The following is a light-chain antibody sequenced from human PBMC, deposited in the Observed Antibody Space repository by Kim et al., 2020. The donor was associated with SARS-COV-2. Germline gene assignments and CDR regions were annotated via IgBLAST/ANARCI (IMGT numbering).Light chain of an antibody. J-gene: IGLJ3*02. CDR3: NSRDSSGNHWV. CDR2: GKN. CDR1: SLRSYY. Sequence: SSELTQDPAVSVALGQTVRITCQGESLRSYYASWYQQKPGQAPVLVIYGKNNRPSGIPDRVSGSSSGNTASLTITGAQAEDEADYYCNSRDSSGNHWVFGGGTQLTVL. V-gene: IGLV3-19*01.